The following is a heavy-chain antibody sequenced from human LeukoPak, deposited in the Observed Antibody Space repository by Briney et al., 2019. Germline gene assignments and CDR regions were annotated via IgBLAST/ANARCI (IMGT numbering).Heavy chain of an antibody. CDR3: ARDPSGTTIDNYYTLPKGLDV. CDR2: TYSGGTT. J-gene: IGHJ6*02. D-gene: IGHD3-3*01. CDR1: GFTVTGSY. Sequence: GSLRLSCAASGFTVTGSYINWVRQAPGKGLEWISVTYSGGTTYYSGSVKDRFIVSRDSSKNTLYLQMTSLTGEDTAIYYCARDPSGTTIDNYYTLPKGLDVWGQGTAVTVSS. V-gene: IGHV3-66*01.